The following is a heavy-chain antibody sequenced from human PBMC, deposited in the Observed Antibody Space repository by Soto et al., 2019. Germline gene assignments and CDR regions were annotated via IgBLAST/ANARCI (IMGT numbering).Heavy chain of an antibody. CDR1: GFTFSSYG. V-gene: IGHV3-30*18. CDR3: AKGRLYGSGSYCYFDY. J-gene: IGHJ4*02. Sequence: QVQLVESGGGVVQPGRSLRLSCAASGFTFSSYGMHWVRQAPGKGLEWVAVISYDGSNKYYADSVKGRFTISRDNSKNPLYLQMNSLRAEDTAVYYCAKGRLYGSGSYCYFDYWGQGTLVTVSS. D-gene: IGHD3-10*01. CDR2: ISYDGSNK.